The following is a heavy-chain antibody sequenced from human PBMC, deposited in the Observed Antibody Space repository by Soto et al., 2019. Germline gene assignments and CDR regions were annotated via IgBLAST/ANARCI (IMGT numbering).Heavy chain of an antibody. CDR1: GFTFTSSA. D-gene: IGHD3-9*01. Sequence: GASVKVSCKASGFTFTSSAMQWVRQARGQRLEWIGWIVVGSGNTNYAQKFQERVTITRDMSTSTAYMELSSLRSEDTAVYYCAADSGSDIMTGYPDAIDIWGQGTMVTVSS. CDR2: IVVGSGNT. CDR3: AADSGSDIMTGYPDAIDI. J-gene: IGHJ3*02. V-gene: IGHV1-58*02.